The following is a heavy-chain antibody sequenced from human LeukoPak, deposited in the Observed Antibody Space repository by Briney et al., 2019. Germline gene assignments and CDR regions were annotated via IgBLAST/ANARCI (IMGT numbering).Heavy chain of an antibody. CDR3: ARDARGYYDSPFDY. V-gene: IGHV4-59*01. J-gene: IGHJ4*02. CDR2: IYYSGST. D-gene: IGHD3-22*01. CDR1: GGSISSYY. Sequence: SETLSLTCNVSGGSISSYYWSWIRQPPGKGLEWIGYIYYSGSTNYNPSLKSRVTISVDTSKNQFSLKLSSVTAADTAVYYCARDARGYYDSPFDYWGQGTLVTVSS.